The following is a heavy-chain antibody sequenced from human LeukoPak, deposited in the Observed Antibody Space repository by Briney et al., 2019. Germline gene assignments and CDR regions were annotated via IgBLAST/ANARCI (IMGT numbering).Heavy chain of an antibody. CDR2: VSYDGNNK. CDR3: AKGDFLVVTTKFDY. J-gene: IGHJ4*02. D-gene: IGHD2-15*01. CDR1: GFTFDTYG. V-gene: IGHV3-30*18. Sequence: PGRSLRLSCAASGFTFDTYGMHWVRQAPGKGLEWVAVVSYDGNNKYYANSVKGRFTISRDNAKNSLYLQMNSLRAEDTALYYCAKGDFLVVTTKFDYWGQGTLVTVSS.